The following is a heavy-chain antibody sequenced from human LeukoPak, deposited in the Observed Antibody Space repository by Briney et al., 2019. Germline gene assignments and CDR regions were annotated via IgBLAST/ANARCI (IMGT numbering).Heavy chain of an antibody. CDR1: VLTFNDYG. D-gene: IGHD2-21*02. Sequence: GGSLRLSCATSVLTFNDYGMSWVREAPGKGLEGGFGLRLNGGSATYAESVKGRFTISRDNAKNSLYLQMNSLRAEDTALYYCVRCDGGDCYRDAFDIWGQGTMVTVSS. CDR3: VRCDGGDCYRDAFDI. V-gene: IGHV3-20*04. J-gene: IGHJ3*02. CDR2: LRLNGGSA.